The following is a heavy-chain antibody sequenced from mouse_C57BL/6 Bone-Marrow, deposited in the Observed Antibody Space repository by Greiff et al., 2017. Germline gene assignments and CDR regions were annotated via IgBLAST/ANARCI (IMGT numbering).Heavy chain of an antibody. CDR1: GYTFTSYW. J-gene: IGHJ3*01. V-gene: IGHV1-59*01. CDR3: ARDPAWFAY. Sequence: QVHVKQPGAELVRPGTSVKLSCKASGYTFTSYWMHWVKQRPGQGLEWIGVIDPSDSYTNYNQKFKGKATLTVDTSSSTAYMQLSSLTSEDSAFYYCARDPAWFAYWGQGTLVTVSA. CDR2: IDPSDSYT.